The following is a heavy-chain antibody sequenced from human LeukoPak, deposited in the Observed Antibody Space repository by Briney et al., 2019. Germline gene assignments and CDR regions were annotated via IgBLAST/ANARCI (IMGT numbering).Heavy chain of an antibody. CDR2: IYPADSGT. Sequence: GESLKISCQASGYSFTTYWIGWVRQMPGKGLEWMGIIYPADSGTKYSPSFQGQVTISADKSISTAYLQWSSLKASDTAMYYCARQHNTNYDYWGQGTLVTVSS. J-gene: IGHJ4*02. CDR3: ARQHNTNYDY. CDR1: GYSFTTYW. V-gene: IGHV5-51*01. D-gene: IGHD1-7*01.